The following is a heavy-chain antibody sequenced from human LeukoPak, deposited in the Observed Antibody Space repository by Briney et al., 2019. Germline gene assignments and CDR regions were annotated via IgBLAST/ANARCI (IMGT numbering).Heavy chain of an antibody. V-gene: IGHV4-39*02. CDR2: IYYSGCT. CDR1: GGTISSSSYY. J-gene: IGHJ5*02. CDR3: ARDGTVVLLHWFDP. D-gene: IGHD2-15*01. Sequence: SETLSLTCTVSGGTISSSSYYWGWIRQPPGKGLEWIGSIYYSGCTYYNPSLKSRVTISVDTSKNQFSLKLSSVTAADTAVYYCARDGTVVLLHWFDPWGQGTLVTVSS.